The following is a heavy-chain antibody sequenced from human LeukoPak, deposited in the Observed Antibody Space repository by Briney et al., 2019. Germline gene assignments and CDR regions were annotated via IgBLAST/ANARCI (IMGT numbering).Heavy chain of an antibody. CDR2: ISAYNGNT. CDR1: GYTFTSYG. J-gene: IGHJ4*02. V-gene: IGHV1-18*01. D-gene: IGHD3-3*01. CDR3: ARARPAYYDFWSGYPPFDY. Sequence: ASVKVSCKASGYTFTSYGISWVRQAPGQGLEWRGWISAYNGNTNYAQKLQGRVTMTTDTSTSTAYMELRSLRSDDTAVYYCARARPAYYDFWSGYPPFDYWGQGTLVTVSS.